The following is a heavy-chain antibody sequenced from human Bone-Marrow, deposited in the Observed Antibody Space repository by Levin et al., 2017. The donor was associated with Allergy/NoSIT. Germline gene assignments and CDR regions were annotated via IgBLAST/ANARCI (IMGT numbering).Heavy chain of an antibody. V-gene: IGHV2-5*02. D-gene: IGHD2-2*01. CDR3: AQWAGISGTGYFDN. CDR2: IYWDDDK. Sequence: SGPTLVKPTQTLTLTCTLSEFSLSTQGVGVGWIRQPPGKALEWLGIIYWDDDKRFSPSLKNRPSITKDISTHQVVLEITRMEPIDTGTYFCAQWAGISGTGYFDNWGQGSLVTVSS. CDR1: EFSLSTQGVG. J-gene: IGHJ4*02.